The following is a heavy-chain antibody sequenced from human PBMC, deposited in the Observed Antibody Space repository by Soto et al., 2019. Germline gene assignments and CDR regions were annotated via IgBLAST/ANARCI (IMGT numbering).Heavy chain of an antibody. J-gene: IGHJ4*02. CDR2: IYSDGTT. CDR3: AKGGPGASSGLFEY. V-gene: IGHV3-53*01. CDR1: WFTVSSNY. D-gene: IGHD3-10*01. Sequence: VGSLRLSCAASWFTVSSNYMSWVRQAPGKGLEWVSVIYSDGTTNYAESVKGRFTISRDNSKNTVYLQMNSLRAEDTAVYYCAKGGPGASSGLFEYWGQGTLVTVSS.